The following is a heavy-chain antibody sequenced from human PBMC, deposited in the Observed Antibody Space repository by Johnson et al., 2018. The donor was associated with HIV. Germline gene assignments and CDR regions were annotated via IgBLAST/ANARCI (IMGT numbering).Heavy chain of an antibody. CDR1: GFTFSDYY. D-gene: IGHD3-16*01. Sequence: QVQLVESGGGLVKPGGSLRLSCAASGFTFSDYYMSWIRQAPGKGLEWVSYISSSGSTIYYADSVKGRFTISTDNSKKTLYLQMNSLRAEDTAGYYLAKGGWGGENSDHYAFDIWGQGTMVIVSS. V-gene: IGHV3-11*04. J-gene: IGHJ3*02. CDR2: ISSSGSTI. CDR3: AKGGWGGENSDHYAFDI.